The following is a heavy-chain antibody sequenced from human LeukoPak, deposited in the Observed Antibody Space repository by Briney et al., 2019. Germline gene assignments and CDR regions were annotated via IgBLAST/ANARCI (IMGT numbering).Heavy chain of an antibody. CDR1: GVTLSTYA. D-gene: IGHD5-18*01. CDR3: ARHLAMNY. Sequence: PGGSLRLSCAASGVTLSTYAMNWVRQTPGKGLEWVSTVSDTGGSTYYADSVKGRFTISRDNSKNTFYLQMNSLRAEDTAVYYCARHLAMNYWGQGTLVTVSS. J-gene: IGHJ4*02. CDR2: VSDTGGST. V-gene: IGHV3-23*01.